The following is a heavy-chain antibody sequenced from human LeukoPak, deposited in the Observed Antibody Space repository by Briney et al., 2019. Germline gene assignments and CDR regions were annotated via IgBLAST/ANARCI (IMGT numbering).Heavy chain of an antibody. Sequence: SETLSLTCSVSGYSITSGYYWGWIRQPPGKGLEWIASISRSGRTYFNPSLKSRVTISVDTSKNQFSLKLSSVTAADTAVYYCERVGARAFDVWGQGTMVTVSS. CDR3: ERVGARAFDV. CDR1: GYSITSGYY. CDR2: ISRSGRT. D-gene: IGHD3-16*01. V-gene: IGHV4-38-2*02. J-gene: IGHJ3*01.